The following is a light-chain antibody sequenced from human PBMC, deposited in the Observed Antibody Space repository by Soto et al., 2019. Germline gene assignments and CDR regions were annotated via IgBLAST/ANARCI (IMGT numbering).Light chain of an antibody. CDR3: QQFFSYPWT. CDR1: QDISND. Sequence: ALRMTQSPSSLSASTGDRVTITCRASQDISNDLAWYQQKPGKAPKLLIYTASTLESGVPARFSGSGSGTDFTLTISGLQSEDFATYYCQQFFSYPWTFGQGTKVEIK. V-gene: IGKV1-8*01. CDR2: TAS. J-gene: IGKJ1*01.